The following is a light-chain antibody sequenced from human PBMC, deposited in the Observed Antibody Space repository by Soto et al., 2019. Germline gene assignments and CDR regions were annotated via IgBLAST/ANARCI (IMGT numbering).Light chain of an antibody. CDR3: MQTVQTPIT. CDR1: QALLRSNGYNY. J-gene: IGKJ5*01. Sequence: DIVMTQYPLSLTVTPGEPASISCRSSQALLRSNGYNYFNWYLQRPGQSPHLLIYGGSNVAPGVPDRFSGSGSGTDFTLRISRVEADDVGVYYCMQTVQTPITFGQGTRLEIK. V-gene: IGKV2-28*01. CDR2: GGS.